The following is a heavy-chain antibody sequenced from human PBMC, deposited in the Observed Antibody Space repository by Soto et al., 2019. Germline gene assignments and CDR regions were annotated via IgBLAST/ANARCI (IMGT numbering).Heavy chain of an antibody. CDR3: ARLYLVVIGGYYYYYGMDV. D-gene: IGHD2-21*01. J-gene: IGHJ6*02. CDR1: GGSISSYY. V-gene: IGHV4-59*08. CDR2: IYYSGST. Sequence: SETLSLTCTVSGGSISSYYWSWIRQPPGKGLEWIGYIYYSGSTNYNPSLKSRVTISVDTSKNQFSLKLSSVTAADTAVYYCARLYLVVIGGYYYYYGMDVWGQGTTVTVSS.